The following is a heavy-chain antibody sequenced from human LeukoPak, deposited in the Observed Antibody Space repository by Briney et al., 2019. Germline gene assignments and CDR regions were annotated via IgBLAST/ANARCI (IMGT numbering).Heavy chain of an antibody. CDR2: ISYSGST. V-gene: IGHV4-39*01. CDR3: ASLLSGFISSWCPDYYYGVDV. Sequence: SETLSLTCTVSSDSISSSRFYGGWIRQPPGRGLEWIATISYSGSTYYSPSLRSRVTMSIDTSKNQFSLKLSSVTAADTAVYYCASLLSGFISSWCPDYYYGVDVWGQGTTVSVSS. D-gene: IGHD6-13*01. CDR1: SDSISSSRFY. J-gene: IGHJ6*02.